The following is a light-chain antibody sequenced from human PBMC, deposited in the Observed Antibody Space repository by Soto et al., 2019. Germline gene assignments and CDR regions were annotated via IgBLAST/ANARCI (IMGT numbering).Light chain of an antibody. V-gene: IGKV3-20*01. CDR1: QSVSNNY. CDR2: GAS. J-gene: IGKJ1*01. CDR3: QQYGSSGT. Sequence: EIVVTQSSGTLALSSGRRATLSCTASQSVSNNYLAWYQQQPGPAPRLLISGASNRATGIPDRFSGSGSGTDFTLTISRLEHEDFAVYYCQQYGSSGTFGQGTKVDIK.